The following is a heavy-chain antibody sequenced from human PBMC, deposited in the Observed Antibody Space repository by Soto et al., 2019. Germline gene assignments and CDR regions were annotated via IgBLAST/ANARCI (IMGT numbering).Heavy chain of an antibody. CDR1: GLTFSSSA. Sequence: EVQPLESGGGLVQPGGSLRVSCAASGLTFSSSAMSWVRQAPGKGLEWISAITGGGGNTYYADSVKGRFTIARDNSKDTLYLLMNSLRVEDTAVYYCAKDPVGKWTQGYWGQGTLVTVSS. J-gene: IGHJ4*02. CDR3: AKDPVGKWTQGY. V-gene: IGHV3-23*01. D-gene: IGHD1-26*01. CDR2: ITGGGGNT.